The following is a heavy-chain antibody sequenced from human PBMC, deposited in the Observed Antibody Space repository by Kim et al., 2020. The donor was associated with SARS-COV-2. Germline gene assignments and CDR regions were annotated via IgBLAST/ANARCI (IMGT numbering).Heavy chain of an antibody. CDR3: ATEEITIFGVVTRVA. V-gene: IGHV4-34*01. J-gene: IGHJ5*02. CDR2: INHSGST. D-gene: IGHD3-3*01. Sequence: SETLSLTCAVYGGSFSGYYWSWIRQPPGKGLEWIGEINHSGSTNYNPSLKSRVTISVDTSKNQFSLKLSSVTAADTAVYYCATEEITIFGVVTRVAWGQGTLVTVSS. CDR1: GGSFSGYY.